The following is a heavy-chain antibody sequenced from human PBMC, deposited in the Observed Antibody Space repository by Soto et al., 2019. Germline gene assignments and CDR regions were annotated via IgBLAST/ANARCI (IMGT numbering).Heavy chain of an antibody. J-gene: IGHJ6*02. CDR1: GVSINSADYY. Sequence: QVQLQESGPGLVKPSQTLSLTCVVSGVSINSADYYWTWVRQLPGKGLEWIGYIYYSGYTYYNPSLNSRLTISLDTSKNQFSLKLNSVTAADTALEYCARDTASYGLDVWGQGTTVTVSS. V-gene: IGHV4-31*11. CDR2: IYYSGYT. CDR3: ARDTASYGLDV. D-gene: IGHD4-17*01.